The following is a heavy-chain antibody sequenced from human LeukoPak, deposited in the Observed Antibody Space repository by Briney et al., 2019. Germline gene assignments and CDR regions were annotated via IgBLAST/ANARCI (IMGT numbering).Heavy chain of an antibody. Sequence: GASVTVSCKASGYTFTSYYMHWVRQAPGQGLEWMGIINPSGGSTSYAQKFQGRVTITADESTSTAYMELSSLRSEDTAVYYCARDSSGYFRYYYYYGMDVWGQGTTVTVSS. J-gene: IGHJ6*02. D-gene: IGHD3-22*01. CDR2: INPSGGST. V-gene: IGHV1-46*01. CDR3: ARDSSGYFRYYYYYGMDV. CDR1: GYTFTSYY.